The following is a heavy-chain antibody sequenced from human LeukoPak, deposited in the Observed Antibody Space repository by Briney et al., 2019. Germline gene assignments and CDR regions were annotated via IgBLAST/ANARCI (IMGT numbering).Heavy chain of an antibody. CDR1: GFTFSSYW. J-gene: IGHJ4*02. Sequence: QPGGSLRFSCAASGFTFSSYWMHWVRQAPGKGLVWVSRINSDGSSTSYADSVKGRFTISRDNAKNTLYLQMNSLRAEDTAVYYCAKEAFSGSYRIDYWGQGTLVTVSS. CDR2: INSDGSST. D-gene: IGHD1-26*01. V-gene: IGHV3-74*01. CDR3: AKEAFSGSYRIDY.